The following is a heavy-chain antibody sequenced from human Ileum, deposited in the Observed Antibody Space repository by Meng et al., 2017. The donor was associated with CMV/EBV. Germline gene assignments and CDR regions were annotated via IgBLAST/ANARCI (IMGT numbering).Heavy chain of an antibody. CDR3: ARDYYGSGTYSYLFDY. CDR2: TYYRSKWYN. V-gene: IGHV6-1*01. Sequence: SETLSLTCAISGASVSSNTVAWNWIRQSPSRGLEYLGRTYYRSKWYNDYAVSVKGRIVTNPDTSKNQFTLQLKSVTTEGTAVYYGARDYYGSGTYSYLFDYWGQGTLVTVSS. CDR1: GASVSSNTVA. J-gene: IGHJ4*02. D-gene: IGHD3-10*01.